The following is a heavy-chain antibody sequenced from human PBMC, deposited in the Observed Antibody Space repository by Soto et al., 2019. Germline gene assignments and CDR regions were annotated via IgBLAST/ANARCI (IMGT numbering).Heavy chain of an antibody. D-gene: IGHD5-12*01. CDR2: ISYDGSNK. Sequence: QVQLVESGGGVVQPGRSLRLSCAASGFTFSSYGMHWVRQAPGKGLEWVAVISYDGSNKYYADSVKGRFTISRDNSKNTLYLQMYSLRAEDTAVYYCAKASRDGYNQPPFDYWGQGTLVTVSS. CDR1: GFTFSSYG. V-gene: IGHV3-30*18. CDR3: AKASRDGYNQPPFDY. J-gene: IGHJ4*02.